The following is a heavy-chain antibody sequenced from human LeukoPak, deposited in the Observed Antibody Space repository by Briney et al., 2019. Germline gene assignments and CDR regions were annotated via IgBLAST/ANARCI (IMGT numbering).Heavy chain of an antibody. CDR3: ARMYYYDSSPKSYYYYMDV. J-gene: IGHJ6*03. D-gene: IGHD3-22*01. CDR2: IYYSGST. CDR1: GGSISSYY. Sequence: SETLSLTCTVSGGSISSYYWSWIRKPPGKGLEWIGYIYYSGSTNYNSSLKSRVAISVDTSKNQFSLKLSSVTAADTAVYYCARMYYYDSSPKSYYYYMDVWGKGTTVTVSS. V-gene: IGHV4-59*01.